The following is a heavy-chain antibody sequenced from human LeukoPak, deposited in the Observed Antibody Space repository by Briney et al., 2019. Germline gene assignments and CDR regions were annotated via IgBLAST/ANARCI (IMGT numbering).Heavy chain of an antibody. CDR3: AKDLGDFWSGYYPY. Sequence: SVKVSCKASGGTFSSYAISWVRQAPGQGLEWMGGIIPIFGTANYAQKFQGRVTITTDESTSTAYMELSSLRSEDTAVYYCAKDLGDFWSGYYPYWGQGTLVTVSS. CDR2: IIPIFGTA. J-gene: IGHJ4*02. V-gene: IGHV1-69*05. D-gene: IGHD3-3*01. CDR1: GGTFSSYA.